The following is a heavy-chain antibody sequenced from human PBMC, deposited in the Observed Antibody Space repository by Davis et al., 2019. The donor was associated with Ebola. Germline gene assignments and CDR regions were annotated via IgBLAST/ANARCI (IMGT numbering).Heavy chain of an antibody. J-gene: IGHJ4*02. CDR1: GFSLSSSW. Sequence: PGGSLRLSCAASGFSLSSSWTHWVRQDPGKGLLWVSRINGDGTTINYEDSVKGRFTISRDNAKNTLYLQMNSLRAEDTAVYYCTRAGQYRFDYWGQGTLVTVSS. V-gene: IGHV3-74*01. D-gene: IGHD3-16*02. CDR2: INGDGTTI. CDR3: TRAGQYRFDY.